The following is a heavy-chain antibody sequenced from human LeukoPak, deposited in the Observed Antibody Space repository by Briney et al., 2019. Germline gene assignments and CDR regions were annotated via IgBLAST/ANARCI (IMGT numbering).Heavy chain of an antibody. V-gene: IGHV4-39*07. D-gene: IGHD3-10*01. CDR1: GGSISSTTYY. J-gene: IGHJ6*03. Sequence: SETLSLTCTVSGGSISSTTYYWGWIRQPPGKGLEWIGSISYSGNTYYNPSLKSRVTISVDTSKNQFSLKLSSVTAADTAVYYCARDHDGSGSRYYYYYYMDVWGKGTTVTISS. CDR3: ARDHDGSGSRYYYYYYMDV. CDR2: ISYSGNT.